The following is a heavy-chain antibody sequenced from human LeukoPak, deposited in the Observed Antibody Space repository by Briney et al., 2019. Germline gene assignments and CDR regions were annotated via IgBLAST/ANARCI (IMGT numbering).Heavy chain of an antibody. CDR1: GFTFSTYS. CDR3: ARVVVGATTYGMDV. J-gene: IGHJ6*02. Sequence: GGSLRLSCAASGFTFSTYSMNWVRQAPGKGLEWVSYISSSGTTIYYADSVKGRFTISRDNAKNSLYLQMNSLRAEDTAVYYCARVVVGATTYGMDVWGQGTTVTVSS. CDR2: ISSSGTTI. D-gene: IGHD1-26*01. V-gene: IGHV3-48*01.